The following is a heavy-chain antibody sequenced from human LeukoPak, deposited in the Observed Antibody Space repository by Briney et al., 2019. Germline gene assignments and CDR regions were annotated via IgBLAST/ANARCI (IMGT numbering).Heavy chain of an antibody. CDR3: AKVPSYDSSGYYSVCFDY. Sequence: GGSLRLSCAASGFTFSSYAMSWVRQAPGKGLEWVSAISGSGGSTYYADSVKGRFTISRDNSKNTLYLQMNSLRAEDTAVYYCAKVPSYDSSGYYSVCFDYWGQGTLVTVSS. D-gene: IGHD3-22*01. V-gene: IGHV3-23*01. CDR2: ISGSGGST. CDR1: GFTFSSYA. J-gene: IGHJ4*02.